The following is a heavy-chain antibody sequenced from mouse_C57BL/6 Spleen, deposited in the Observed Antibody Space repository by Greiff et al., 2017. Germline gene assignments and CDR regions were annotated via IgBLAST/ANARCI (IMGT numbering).Heavy chain of an antibody. J-gene: IGHJ3*01. V-gene: IGHV1-69*01. CDR3: ARGYGNYWFAY. CDR2: IDPSDSYT. D-gene: IGHD2-1*01. Sequence: VQLQQPGAELVMPGASVKLSCKASGYTFTSYWMHWVKQRPGQGLEWIGEIDPSDSYTNYNQKFKGKSTLTVDKSSSTAYMQLSSLTSEDSAVYYCARGYGNYWFAYWGQGTLVTVSA. CDR1: GYTFTSYW.